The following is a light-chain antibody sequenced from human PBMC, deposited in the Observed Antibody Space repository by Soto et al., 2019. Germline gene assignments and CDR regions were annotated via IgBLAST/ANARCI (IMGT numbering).Light chain of an antibody. CDR1: EKMTRY. V-gene: IGKV1-39*01. CDR3: QQYNNWPRT. Sequence: DIQLIQSPSSLSASVGDRVTITCRANEKMTRYLNWCQQKPGKAPKLLIYAASNLQSGVPSRFSGSGSGAEFTLTISSLQSEDFAVYYCQQYNNWPRTFGQGTKVDIK. J-gene: IGKJ1*01. CDR2: AAS.